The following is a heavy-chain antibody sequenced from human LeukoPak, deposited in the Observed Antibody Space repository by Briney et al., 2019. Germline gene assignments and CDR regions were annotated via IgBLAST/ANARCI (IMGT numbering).Heavy chain of an antibody. V-gene: IGHV4-39*07. CDR1: GGSISSSSYY. CDR2: IYYSGST. CDR3: ARVGALIVGALAGAYREYYFDY. J-gene: IGHJ4*02. Sequence: PSETLSLTCTVSGGSISSSSYYWGWIRQPPGKGLEWIGSIYYSGSTYYNPSLKSRVTISVDTSKNQFSLKLSSVTAADTAVYYCARVGALIVGALAGAYREYYFDYWGQGTLVTVSS. D-gene: IGHD1-26*01.